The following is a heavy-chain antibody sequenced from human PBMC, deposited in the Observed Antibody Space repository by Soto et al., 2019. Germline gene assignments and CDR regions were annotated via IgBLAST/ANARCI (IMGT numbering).Heavy chain of an antibody. J-gene: IGHJ4*02. Sequence: QGQLGESGVGVVQPGRSLRLSCAASGFTFSSYGMHWVRQAPGKGLEWVAVIWYDGSNKYYADSVRGRFTISRDNSQNTLYLQRNSLRAEETAAYYCARARVDGDNWGQGTLVSVSS. CDR3: ARARVDGDN. V-gene: IGHV3-33*01. CDR1: GFTFSSYG. CDR2: IWYDGSNK. D-gene: IGHD2-21*01.